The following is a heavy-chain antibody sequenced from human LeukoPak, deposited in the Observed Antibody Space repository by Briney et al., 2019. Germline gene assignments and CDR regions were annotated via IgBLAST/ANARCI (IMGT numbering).Heavy chain of an antibody. J-gene: IGHJ4*02. CDR3: ARDRSVGVLPAPPFDF. CDR1: GGSISSYY. Sequence: SETLSLTCTVSGGSISSYYWSWIRQPPGKGLEWIGYIYYSGSTNYNPSLKSRVTISADTSKNQFSLTLTSVTAADTAVYYCARDRSVGVLPAPPFDFWGQGTLVTVSS. V-gene: IGHV4-59*12. CDR2: IYYSGST. D-gene: IGHD6-6*01.